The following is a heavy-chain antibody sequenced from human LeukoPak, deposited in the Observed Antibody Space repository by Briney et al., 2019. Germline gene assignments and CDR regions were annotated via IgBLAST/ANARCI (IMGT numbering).Heavy chain of an antibody. CDR1: GDSISSGGYY. CDR2: IYHSGST. D-gene: IGHD3-3*01. Sequence: PSETLSLTCTVSGDSISSGGYYWSWIRQPPGKGLEWIGYIYHSGSTYYNSSLKSRVTISADRSKNQFSLKLNSVTAADTAVYFCARDIWSGPLGAFDIWGQGTMVTVSS. V-gene: IGHV4-30-2*01. J-gene: IGHJ3*02. CDR3: ARDIWSGPLGAFDI.